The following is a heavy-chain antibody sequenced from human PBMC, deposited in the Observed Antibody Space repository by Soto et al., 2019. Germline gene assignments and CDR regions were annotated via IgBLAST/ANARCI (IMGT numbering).Heavy chain of an antibody. J-gene: IGHJ5*02. CDR1: GFTFDEYA. CDR3: AKDIMEVGANHAS. CDR2: ISWNSGSI. Sequence: GGSLRLSCAASGFTFDEYAMHWVRQAPGKGLEWVSGISWNSGSIGYADSVKGRFTISRDNAKNSLYLQMNSLRAEDTALYYCAKDIMEVGANHASWGQGTLVTVSS. D-gene: IGHD1-26*01. V-gene: IGHV3-9*01.